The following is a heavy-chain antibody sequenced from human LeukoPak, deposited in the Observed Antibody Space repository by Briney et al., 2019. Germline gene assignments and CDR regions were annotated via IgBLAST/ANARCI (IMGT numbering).Heavy chain of an antibody. V-gene: IGHV1-2*02. Sequence: ASVKVSCKASGYMFTDYYIHWVRQAPGQGLEWMGWINPNSGGTNYAQKFQGRVTLTRDTSISTAYMELSSLTSDDTAVYYCATDSSGWSDDSFDFWGRGTMVTVSS. D-gene: IGHD6-19*01. CDR1: GYMFTDYY. J-gene: IGHJ3*01. CDR2: INPNSGGT. CDR3: ATDSSGWSDDSFDF.